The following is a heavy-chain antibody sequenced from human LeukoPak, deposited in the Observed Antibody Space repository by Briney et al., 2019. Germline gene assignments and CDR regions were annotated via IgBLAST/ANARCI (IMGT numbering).Heavy chain of an antibody. V-gene: IGHV3-7*01. CDR2: IKQDGSEK. CDR1: GFTFTNSW. CDR3: ARALPMTTVTYYFDY. D-gene: IGHD4-17*01. J-gene: IGHJ4*02. Sequence: PGGSLRLSCAASGFTFTNSWMAWVRQAPGKGLEWVANIKQDGSEKYYVDSVKGRFTISRDNAKNSLYLQMNSLRAEDTAVYYCARALPMTTVTYYFDYWGQGTLVTVSS.